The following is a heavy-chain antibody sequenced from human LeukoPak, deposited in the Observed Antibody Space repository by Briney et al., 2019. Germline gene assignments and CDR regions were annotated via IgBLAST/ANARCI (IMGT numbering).Heavy chain of an antibody. J-gene: IGHJ6*04. V-gene: IGHV1-69*06. CDR3: ATRHLYCSSTSCYQGYYYYGMDV. D-gene: IGHD2-2*01. Sequence: SVKVSCKASGGTFSSYAISWVRQAPGQGLEWMGGIIPIFGTANYAQKFQGRVTITADKSTSTAYMELSSLRSEDTAVYYCATRHLYCSSTSCYQGYYYYGMDVWGKGTTVTVSS. CDR2: IIPIFGTA. CDR1: GGTFSSYA.